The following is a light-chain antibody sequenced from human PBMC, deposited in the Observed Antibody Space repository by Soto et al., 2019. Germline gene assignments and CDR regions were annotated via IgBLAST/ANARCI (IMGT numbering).Light chain of an antibody. Sequence: QSALTQPASVSGSPGQSIAISCTGTSSDVGGYNYASWYQQHPGKAPKLMIHEVSNRPSGVSNRFSGSKSGNTASLTISGLQAEDEADYYCSSYTRNSTLVFGGGTKLTVL. J-gene: IGLJ2*01. CDR2: EVS. CDR3: SSYTRNSTLV. V-gene: IGLV2-14*01. CDR1: SSDVGGYNY.